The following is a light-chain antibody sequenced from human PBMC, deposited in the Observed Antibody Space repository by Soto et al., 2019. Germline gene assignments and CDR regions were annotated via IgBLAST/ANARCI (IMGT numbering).Light chain of an antibody. J-gene: IGLJ1*01. CDR2: DIR. Sequence: QSALTQPASVSGSPGQSITISCTGTSSDVGGYKYVSWYQQHPGKAPKLMIYDIRNRPSGVSNRFSGSKSVNTASLTISGLQAEDEADYYCSSYTRSSTRVFGTGTKVTVL. V-gene: IGLV2-14*03. CDR1: SSDVGGYKY. CDR3: SSYTRSSTRV.